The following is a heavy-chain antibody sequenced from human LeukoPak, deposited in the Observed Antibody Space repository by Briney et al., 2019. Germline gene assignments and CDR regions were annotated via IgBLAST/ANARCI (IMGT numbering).Heavy chain of an antibody. V-gene: IGHV4-59*01. CDR3: VRDRELNY. CDR2: VYNSGST. D-gene: IGHD5-24*01. CDR1: GGSISIYY. J-gene: IGHJ4*02. Sequence: PSETLSLTCTVSGGSISIYYWSWNRQPPGKGLEWIGYVYNSGSTDYNPSLKSRVTISADTSKNQFSLKLSSVIAADTAVYYCVRDRELNYWGQGILVTVSS.